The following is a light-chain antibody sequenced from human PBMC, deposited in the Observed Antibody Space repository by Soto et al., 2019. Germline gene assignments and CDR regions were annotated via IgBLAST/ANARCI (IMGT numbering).Light chain of an antibody. CDR3: QQYYKWPLFT. CDR2: GAS. V-gene: IGKV3-15*01. Sequence: EIVMTQSPATLSVSPGERATLSCRASQSVSSNLAGYQQRRGQAPRLLIYGASTRATGIPARFSGSGSGTEFTLTTSSLQSEDCVVYYCQQYYKWPLFTFGPGARVDMK. J-gene: IGKJ3*01. CDR1: QSVSSN.